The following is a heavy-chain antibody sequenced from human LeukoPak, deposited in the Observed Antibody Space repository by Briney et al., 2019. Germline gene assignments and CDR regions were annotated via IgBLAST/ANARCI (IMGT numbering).Heavy chain of an antibody. CDR1: EFTFRSYY. CDR2: ISSSGSDI. Sequence: GGSLRLSCVASEFTFRSYYMGWIRQTPGKGLDWISYISSSGSDIFYEDSVKGRFSLSRDNTRNSLYLQMNSLRAEDTAVYYCARLGYCTGGRCFDTFDVWGQGTMVIVSS. J-gene: IGHJ3*01. D-gene: IGHD2-8*02. CDR3: ARLGYCTGGRCFDTFDV. V-gene: IGHV3-11*01.